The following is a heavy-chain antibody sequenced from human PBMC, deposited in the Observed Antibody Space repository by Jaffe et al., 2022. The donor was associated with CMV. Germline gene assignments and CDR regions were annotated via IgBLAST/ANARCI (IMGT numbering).Heavy chain of an antibody. CDR1: GGSFSGYY. Sequence: QVQLQQWGAGLLKPSETLSLTCAVYGGSFSGYYWSWIRQPPGKGLEWIGEINHSGSTNYNPSLKSRVTISVDTSKNQFSLKLSSVTAADTAVYYCARKGGYSYGSGSFDYWGQGTLVTVSS. CDR3: ARKGGYSYGSGSFDY. J-gene: IGHJ4*02. V-gene: IGHV4-34*01. CDR2: INHSGST. D-gene: IGHD5-18*01.